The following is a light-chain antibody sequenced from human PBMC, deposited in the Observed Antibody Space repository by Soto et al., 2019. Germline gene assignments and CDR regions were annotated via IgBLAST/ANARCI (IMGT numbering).Light chain of an antibody. CDR2: DNN. V-gene: IGLV1-51*01. CDR3: GTWDSSLSAGYV. J-gene: IGLJ1*01. CDR1: SSNIGNNY. Sequence: QSALTQPPSVSAAPGQKVTISCSGSSSNIGNNYVSWYQQLPGTAPKLLIYDNNKRPSGIPDRFSGSKSGTSATLGITGLQTGDEADYYCGTWDSSLSAGYVFGTGTKATVL.